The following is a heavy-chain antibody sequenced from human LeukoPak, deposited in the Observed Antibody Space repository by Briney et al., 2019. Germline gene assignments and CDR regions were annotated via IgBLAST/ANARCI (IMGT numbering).Heavy chain of an antibody. Sequence: SETLSLTCTVSGGSISSSSYYWGWIRQPPGKGLEWIVSIYYSGSTYYNPSLKSRVTISVDTSKNQFSLKLSSVTAADTAVYYCARRGCSSTSCYGDWQHWGQGTLVTVSS. CDR3: ARRGCSSTSCYGDWQH. D-gene: IGHD2-2*01. J-gene: IGHJ4*02. CDR2: IYYSGST. CDR1: GGSISSSSYY. V-gene: IGHV4-39*01.